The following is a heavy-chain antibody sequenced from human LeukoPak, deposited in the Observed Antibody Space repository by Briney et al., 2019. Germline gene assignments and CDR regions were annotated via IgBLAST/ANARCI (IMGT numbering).Heavy chain of an antibody. CDR1: GFTVSSYW. CDR2: IKQDGSEK. V-gene: IGHV3-7*01. D-gene: IGHD6-19*01. J-gene: IGHJ5*02. CDR3: AREGYSSGWYRWFDP. Sequence: GGSQRLSCAASGFTVSSYWMSWVRQAPGKGLEWVAKIKQDGSEKYYVDSVKGRFTISRDNAKNSLYLQMNSLRAEDTAVYYCAREGYSSGWYRWFDPWAREPWSPSPQ.